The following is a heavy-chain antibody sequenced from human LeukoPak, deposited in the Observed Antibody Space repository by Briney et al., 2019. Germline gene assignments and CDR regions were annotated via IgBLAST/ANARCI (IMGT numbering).Heavy chain of an antibody. CDR2: IYYSGST. D-gene: IGHD3-10*01. Sequence: SETLSLTCTVSGGSISSYYWGWIRQPPGKGLEWIGYIYYSGSTNYNPSPKSRVTISIDTSKNQFSLKLSSVTAADTAVYYCARWQSDLWFGGGYYFDYWGQGTLVTVSS. J-gene: IGHJ4*02. CDR1: GGSISSYY. V-gene: IGHV4-59*01. CDR3: ARWQSDLWFGGGYYFDY.